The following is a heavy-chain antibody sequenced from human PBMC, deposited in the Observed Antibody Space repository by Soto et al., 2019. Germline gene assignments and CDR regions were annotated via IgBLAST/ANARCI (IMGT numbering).Heavy chain of an antibody. V-gene: IGHV5-51*01. CDR2: IYPGDSDT. D-gene: IGHD1-26*01. CDR1: GYRFSNYW. CDR3: ARLVGATLMYFDY. Sequence: GESLKISCKGSGYRFSNYWIGWVSQMPGKGLEWMGIIYPGDSDTRYSPSFQGQVTISADKSISTAYLQWSSLKASDTAMYYCARLVGATLMYFDYWGQGTLLTVSS. J-gene: IGHJ4*02.